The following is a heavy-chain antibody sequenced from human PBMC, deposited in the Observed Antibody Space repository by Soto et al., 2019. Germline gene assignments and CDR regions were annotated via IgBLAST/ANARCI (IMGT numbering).Heavy chain of an antibody. CDR2: ISSSSSYI. J-gene: IGHJ3*02. Sequence: EVQLVESGGGLVKPGGSLRLSCAASGFTFSSYSMNWVRQAPGKGLEWVSSISSSSSYIYYADSVKGRFTISRDNAKNSLDLQMNSLRGEDTAVDYCARSYRDYGGDDAFDIWGQGTMVTVSS. D-gene: IGHD4-17*01. CDR3: ARSYRDYGGDDAFDI. CDR1: GFTFSSYS. V-gene: IGHV3-21*01.